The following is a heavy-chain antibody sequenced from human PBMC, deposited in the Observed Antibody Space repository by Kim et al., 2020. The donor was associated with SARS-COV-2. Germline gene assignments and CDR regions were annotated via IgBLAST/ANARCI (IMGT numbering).Heavy chain of an antibody. CDR3: ARDLGDILTGYYSDY. CDR1: GYTFTSYG. D-gene: IGHD3-9*01. V-gene: IGHV1-18*04. CDR2: ISAYNGNT. J-gene: IGHJ4*02. Sequence: ASVKVSCKASGYTFTSYGISWVRQAPGQGLEWMGWISAYNGNTNYAQKLQGRVTMTTDTSTSTAYMELRSLRSDDTAVYYCARDLGDILTGYYSDYWGQGTLVTVSS.